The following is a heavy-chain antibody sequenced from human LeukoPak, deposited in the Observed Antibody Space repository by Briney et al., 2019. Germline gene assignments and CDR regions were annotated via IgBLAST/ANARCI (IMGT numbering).Heavy chain of an antibody. J-gene: IGHJ5*02. CDR3: ARLGPFYDSSGYGEYNWFDP. CDR1: GGTFSSYA. V-gene: IGHV1-69*13. CDR2: IIPIFGTA. D-gene: IGHD3-22*01. Sequence: SVKVSCRASGGTFSSYAISWVRQAPGQGLEWMGGIIPIFGTANYAQKFQGRVTITADESTSTAYMELSSLRSEDTAVYYCARLGPFYDSSGYGEYNWFDPWGQGTLVTVSS.